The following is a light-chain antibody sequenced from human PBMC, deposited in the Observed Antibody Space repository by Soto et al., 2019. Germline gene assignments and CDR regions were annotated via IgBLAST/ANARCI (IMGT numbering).Light chain of an antibody. CDR2: AAS. J-gene: IGKJ4*01. CDR3: LTDHDFPLP. V-gene: IGKV1-6*01. Sequence: AIQITQYQSSLFASVGDRVTITCRATQDIREDLGWYQQKPGKAPKLLIYAASSLQSEVPSRFSGSGSGTDFTLTISSLQPEDFATYFCLTDHDFPLPFGGWTRVDI. CDR1: QDIRED.